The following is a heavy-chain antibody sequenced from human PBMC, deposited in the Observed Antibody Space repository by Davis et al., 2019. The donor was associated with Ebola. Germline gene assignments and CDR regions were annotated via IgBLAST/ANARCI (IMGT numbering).Heavy chain of an antibody. CDR3: ATTQWLREFDN. CDR1: GFTVSSNH. V-gene: IGHV3-53*05. J-gene: IGHJ4*02. CDR2: IYDQST. D-gene: IGHD6-19*01. Sequence: GESLKISCAASGFTVSSNHMSWVRQAPGKGLEWGSVIYDQSTAYADSVRGRFIISRDKSNHTLSLEMNSLRVDDTAVYYCATTQWLREFDNWGQGTLVTVSS.